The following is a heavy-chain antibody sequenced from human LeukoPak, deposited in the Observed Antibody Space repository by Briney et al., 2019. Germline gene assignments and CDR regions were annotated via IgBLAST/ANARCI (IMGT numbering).Heavy chain of an antibody. CDR1: GGSISSGDYY. CDR2: IYYSGST. J-gene: IGHJ6*03. Sequence: SQTLSLTCTVSGGSISSGDYYWSWIRQPPGKGLGWIGYIYYSGSTYYNPSLKSRVTISVDTSKNQFSLKLSSVTAADTAVYYCARDHPTPTTGYMDVWGKGTTVTVSS. D-gene: IGHD1-26*01. CDR3: ARDHPTPTTGYMDV. V-gene: IGHV4-30-4*08.